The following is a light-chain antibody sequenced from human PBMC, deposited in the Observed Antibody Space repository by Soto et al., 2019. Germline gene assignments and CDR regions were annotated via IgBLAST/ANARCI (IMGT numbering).Light chain of an antibody. CDR3: QQYGSSFT. V-gene: IGKV2-28*01. J-gene: IGKJ5*01. CDR2: LGS. CDR1: QSLLHSNGYNY. Sequence: DIVMTQSPLSLPVTPGEPASISCRSSQSLLHSNGYNYLDWYLQKPGQSPQLLIYLGSNRASGVPDRFSGSGSGTDFTLTISRLEPEDFAVYYCQQYGSSFTFGQGTRLENK.